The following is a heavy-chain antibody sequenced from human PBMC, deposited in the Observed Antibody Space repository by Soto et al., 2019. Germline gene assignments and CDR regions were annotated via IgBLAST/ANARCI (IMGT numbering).Heavy chain of an antibody. Sequence: QVQLVQSGAEVKKPGSSVTVSCKASGGTFSSYTISWVRQAPGQGLEWMAGISPIFGTPIYAQKFQDRVTITADVSTMTAYMEMNRLTSEDTDVYYWARVVVGSRLSLDYWGQGTLVTISS. CDR1: GGTFSSYT. V-gene: IGHV1-69*01. D-gene: IGHD1-26*01. CDR3: ARVVVGSRLSLDY. J-gene: IGHJ4*02. CDR2: ISPIFGTP.